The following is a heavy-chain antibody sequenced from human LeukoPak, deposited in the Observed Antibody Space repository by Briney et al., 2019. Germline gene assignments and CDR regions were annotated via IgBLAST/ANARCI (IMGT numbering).Heavy chain of an antibody. CDR3: ARDGGITVAGSTWDY. CDR1: GFTFSSYW. V-gene: IGHV3-7*01. Sequence: GGSLRLSCVASGFTFSSYWMSWVRQAPGMGLEWVANIKQDGSDKYYVDSVKGRFTISRDNAKKSLYLQMNSLRAEDTAVYYCARDGGITVAGSTWDYWGQGTLVTVSS. CDR2: IKQDGSDK. J-gene: IGHJ4*02. D-gene: IGHD6-19*01.